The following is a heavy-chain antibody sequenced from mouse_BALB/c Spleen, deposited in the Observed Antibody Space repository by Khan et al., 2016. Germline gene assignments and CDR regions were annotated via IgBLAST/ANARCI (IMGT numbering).Heavy chain of an antibody. V-gene: IGHV9-3*02. D-gene: IGHD1-1*01. J-gene: IGHJ3*01. Sequence: QIQLVQSGPELKKPGETVKISCKASGYTFTNYGMNWVKQAPGKGLKWMGWIHTNTGEPTYAEEFKGRFAFSLETSASTAYLQINNLKNEDTATYFCAEDYYGSNWFAYWGQGTLVTVSA. CDR3: AEDYYGSNWFAY. CDR2: IHTNTGEP. CDR1: GYTFTNYG.